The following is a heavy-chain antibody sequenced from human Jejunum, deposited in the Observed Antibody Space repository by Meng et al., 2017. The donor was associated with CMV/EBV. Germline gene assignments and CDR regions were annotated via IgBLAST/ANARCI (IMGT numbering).Heavy chain of an antibody. D-gene: IGHD5-18*01. V-gene: IGHV3-15*01. CDR2: LRSRFAGGTT. CDR1: SKSW. CDR3: ARDTAIDPAMAGAFDY. J-gene: IGHJ4*02. Sequence: SKSWMNWVRQAPGKGLEWVGRLRSRFAGGTTEYAAPAKGRFIISRDDSKNMLYLQMNSLKTEDTAVYYCARDTAIDPAMAGAFDYWGQGTLVTVSS.